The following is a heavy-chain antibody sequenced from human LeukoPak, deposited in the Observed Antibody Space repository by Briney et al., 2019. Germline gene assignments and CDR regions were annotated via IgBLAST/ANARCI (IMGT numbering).Heavy chain of an antibody. D-gene: IGHD6-25*01. Sequence: GGSLRLSCAASGFTFDDYAMHWVRQAPGKGLEWVSGIRWDSGSMAYADSVKGRFTISRDNAKNSLYLQMNSLRAEDTALYFCAKGRAASGPRIFDYWGQGTLVTVSS. V-gene: IGHV3-9*01. CDR1: GFTFDDYA. CDR2: IRWDSGSM. J-gene: IGHJ4*02. CDR3: AKGRAASGPRIFDY.